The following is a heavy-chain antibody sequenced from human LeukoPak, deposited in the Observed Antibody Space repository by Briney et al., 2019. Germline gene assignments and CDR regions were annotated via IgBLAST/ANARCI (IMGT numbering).Heavy chain of an antibody. D-gene: IGHD3-10*01. CDR1: HFISSYY. Sequence: SETLSLTCTVSHFISSYYWSWIQQPPGKGLEWIGYISYSGSTHYNPSLKSRLTISIDTSKNQFSLKLTSVTAADTAVYYCTRQWFGELFSVFDYWGQGSLVTVSS. CDR3: TRQWFGELFSVFDY. CDR2: ISYSGST. J-gene: IGHJ4*02. V-gene: IGHV4-59*08.